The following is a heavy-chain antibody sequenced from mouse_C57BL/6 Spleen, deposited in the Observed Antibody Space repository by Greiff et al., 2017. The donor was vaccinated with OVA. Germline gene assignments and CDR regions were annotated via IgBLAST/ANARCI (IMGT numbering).Heavy chain of an antibody. D-gene: IGHD1-1*01. V-gene: IGHV1-82*01. CDR1: GYAFSSSW. CDR3: ASYYYGSSYWYFDV. CDR2: IYPGDGDT. J-gene: IGHJ1*03. Sequence: QVQLKESGPELVKPGASVKISCKASGYAFSSSWMNWVKQRPGKGLEWIGRIYPGDGDTNYTGKFKGKATLTADKSSSTAYMQLSSLTSEDSAVYFCASYYYGSSYWYFDVWGTGTTVTVSS.